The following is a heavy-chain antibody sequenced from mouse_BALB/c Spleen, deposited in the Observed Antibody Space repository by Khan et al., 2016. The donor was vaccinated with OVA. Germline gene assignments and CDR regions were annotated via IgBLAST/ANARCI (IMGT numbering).Heavy chain of an antibody. J-gene: IGHJ4*01. V-gene: IGHV5-9-3*01. D-gene: IGHD2-1*01. Sequence: EVELVESGGGLVKPGGSLKLSCAASGFTFSSYSMSWVGQTPAKRLEWVAPISSGGSYTYSPDSVKGGFTISRATAKNTLSLQMSRRTSEDTAMYYCARQEGDYGNPYAMDYWGQGTSVTVAS. CDR3: ARQEGDYGNPYAMDY. CDR2: ISSGGSYT. CDR1: GFTFSSYS.